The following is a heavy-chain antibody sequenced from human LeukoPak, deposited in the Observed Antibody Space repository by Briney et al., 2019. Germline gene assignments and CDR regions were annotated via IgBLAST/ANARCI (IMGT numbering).Heavy chain of an antibody. J-gene: IGHJ4*02. V-gene: IGHV3-15*01. CDR3: TAERGSYYVF. CDR1: GFTFINAW. D-gene: IGHD1-26*01. CDR2: IKSKTDRGTT. Sequence: PGGSLRLSCAASGFTFINAWMSWVRQAPGKGLEWVGRIKSKTDRGTTDYAAPVKGRFSISRDDSRNMVYMQMNSLKTEDTAVYYCTAERGSYYVFWGQGTLVTVSS.